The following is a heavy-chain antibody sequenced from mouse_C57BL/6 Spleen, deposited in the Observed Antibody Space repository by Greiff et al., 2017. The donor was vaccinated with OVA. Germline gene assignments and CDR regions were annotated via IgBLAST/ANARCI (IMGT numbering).Heavy chain of an antibody. CDR1: GYTFTSYG. J-gene: IGHJ2*01. CDR3: ARDYGSSSPFDY. Sequence: VQLVESGAELARPGASVKLSCKASGYTFTSYGISWVKQRTGQGLEWIGEIYPRSGNTYYNEKFKGKATLTADKSSSTAYMELRSLTSEDSAVYFCARDYGSSSPFDYWGQGTTLTVSS. CDR2: IYPRSGNT. D-gene: IGHD1-1*01. V-gene: IGHV1-81*01.